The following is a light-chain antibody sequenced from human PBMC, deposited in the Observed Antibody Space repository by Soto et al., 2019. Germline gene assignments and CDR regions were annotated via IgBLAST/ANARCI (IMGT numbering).Light chain of an antibody. J-gene: IGKJ3*01. CDR2: GAS. CDR1: QSVSSY. CDR3: QQYNNWPPT. V-gene: IGKV3D-15*01. Sequence: DIVMTQSPDSLAVSLGERATLSCRASQSVSSYLAWYQQKPGQPPRLLIYGASSRATGIPDRFSGSGSGTEFTLTISSLQSEDFAVYYCQQYNNWPPTFGPGTKVDIK.